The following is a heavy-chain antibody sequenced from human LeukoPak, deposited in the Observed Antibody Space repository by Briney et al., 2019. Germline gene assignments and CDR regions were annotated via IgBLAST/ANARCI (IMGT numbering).Heavy chain of an antibody. CDR1: GYTFTTYG. V-gene: IGHV3-48*04. J-gene: IGHJ4*02. Sequence: PGGTLRLSCVGSGYTFTTYGMSWVRQAPGKGLEWVSYISSSGSTKYYADSVKGRFTISRDNAKNSLYLQMNSLRAEDTAVYYCARDGGYSYGKKGCFEKWGQGTLVTVSS. D-gene: IGHD5-18*01. CDR3: ARDGGYSYGKKGCFEK. CDR2: ISSSGSTK.